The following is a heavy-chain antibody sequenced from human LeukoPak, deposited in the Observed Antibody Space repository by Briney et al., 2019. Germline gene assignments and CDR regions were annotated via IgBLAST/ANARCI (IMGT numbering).Heavy chain of an antibody. CDR2: IYPGDSDT. J-gene: IGHJ2*01. CDR1: GYSFSNYW. Sequence: GESLKISCKASGYSFSNYWIAWVRQMPGKGLEWMGIIYPGDSDTRYRPSFQGQVTISADKSISTAYLQWNSLRASDTAMYYCARDGGDGYMTMLGVRYFDLWGRGTLVTVSS. D-gene: IGHD2-21*01. V-gene: IGHV5-51*01. CDR3: ARDGGDGYMTMLGVRYFDL.